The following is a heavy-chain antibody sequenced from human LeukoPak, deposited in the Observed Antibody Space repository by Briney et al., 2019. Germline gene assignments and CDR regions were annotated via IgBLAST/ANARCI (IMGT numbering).Heavy chain of an antibody. CDR2: INHSGST. Sequence: SETLSPTCTVSGGSISSGGYYWSWIRQPPGKGLEWTGEINHSGSTNYNPSLKSRVTISVDTSKNQFSLKLSSVTAADTAVYYCARGVMTTVTTPTPSDYWGQGTLVTVSS. CDR1: GGSISSGGYY. D-gene: IGHD4-17*01. V-gene: IGHV4-39*07. CDR3: ARGVMTTVTTPTPSDY. J-gene: IGHJ4*02.